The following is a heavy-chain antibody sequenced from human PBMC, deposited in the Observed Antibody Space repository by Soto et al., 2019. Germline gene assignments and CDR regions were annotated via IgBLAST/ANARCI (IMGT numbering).Heavy chain of an antibody. V-gene: IGHV1-69*02. D-gene: IGHD3-10*01. J-gene: IGHJ4*02. Sequence: QVQLVQSGAEVKKPGSSVRVSCKASGDTFTFYSINWVRQAPGLGLGWMGRINPILSMSNYAQRFQGRVTMTADKSTSTAYMELSSLRSEDTAMYYCASSYGSGYRAFDYWGQGALVTFSS. CDR2: INPILSMS. CDR1: GDTFTFYS. CDR3: ASSYGSGYRAFDY.